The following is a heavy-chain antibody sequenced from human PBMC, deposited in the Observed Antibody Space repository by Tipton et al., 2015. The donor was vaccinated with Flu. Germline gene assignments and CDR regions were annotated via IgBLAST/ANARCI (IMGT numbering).Heavy chain of an antibody. D-gene: IGHD6-19*01. CDR2: IRHDESDK. CDR1: GFMFSGYG. CDR3: AKDGWDTSGWYPFDY. J-gene: IGHJ4*02. V-gene: IGHV3-30*02. Sequence: GSLRLSCAASGFMFSGYGMHWVRQAPGKGLEWVAFIRHDESDKYYADSVKGRFTISRDNSKNALYLAINSLRTEDTAVYYCAKDGWDTSGWYPFDYWGQGTLSPSP.